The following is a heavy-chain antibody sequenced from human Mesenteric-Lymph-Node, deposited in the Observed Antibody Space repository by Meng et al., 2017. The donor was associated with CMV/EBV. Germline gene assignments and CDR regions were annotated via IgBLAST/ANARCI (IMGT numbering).Heavy chain of an antibody. CDR3: AKDLQYCSGGSCYSYPPCAFDY. Sequence: GESLKISCAASGFTFSSYAMSWVRRAPGKGLEWVSAISGSGGSTYYANSVKGRFTISRDNSKNTLYLQMNSLRAEDTAVYYCAKDLQYCSGGSCYSYPPCAFDYWGQGTLVTVSS. J-gene: IGHJ4*02. D-gene: IGHD2-15*01. CDR2: ISGSGGST. CDR1: GFTFSSYA. V-gene: IGHV3-23*01.